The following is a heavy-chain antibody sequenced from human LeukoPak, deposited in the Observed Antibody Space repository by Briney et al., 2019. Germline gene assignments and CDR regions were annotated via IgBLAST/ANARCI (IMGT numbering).Heavy chain of an antibody. D-gene: IGHD3-22*01. J-gene: IGHJ4*02. V-gene: IGHV5-51*01. CDR3: ARNYYDSSGGFDY. Sequence: PGESLKISCRGSGYIFSNYWIGWVRQMPGKGLEWMGVIYPGDSDTKYSPSFQGQVTISADKSTTTAFLQWSSLKASDTAMYYCARNYYDSSGGFDYWGQGTLVTVSS. CDR2: IYPGDSDT. CDR1: GYIFSNYW.